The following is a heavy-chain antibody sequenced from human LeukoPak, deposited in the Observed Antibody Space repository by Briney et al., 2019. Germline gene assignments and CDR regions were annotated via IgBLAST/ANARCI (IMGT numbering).Heavy chain of an antibody. J-gene: IGHJ4*02. CDR2: INHSGST. CDR1: GGSFTGYY. V-gene: IGHV4-34*01. D-gene: IGHD3-16*02. CDR3: ARGAFFHCEYVGGSYRYRLRFDY. Sequence: SETLSLTCAVYGGSFTGYYWSWIRQPPGKGLEWIGEINHSGSTNYNPSLKSRVTISVDTSKNQVSLKLSSVTAADTAVYYCARGAFFHCEYVGGSYRYRLRFDYWGQGTLVTVSS.